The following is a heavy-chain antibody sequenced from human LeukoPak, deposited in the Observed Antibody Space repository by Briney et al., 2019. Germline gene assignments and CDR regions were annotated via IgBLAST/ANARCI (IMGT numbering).Heavy chain of an antibody. J-gene: IGHJ4*02. CDR2: ISGSGGST. V-gene: IGHV3-23*01. D-gene: IGHD3-22*01. Sequence: GGSLRLSCAASGFTFSSYAMSWVRQAPGKGLEWVSAISGSGGSTYYADSVKGRFTISRDNSKNTLYLQMNSLRAEDTAVYYCASSGADYYDSSGSSDYWGQGTLVTVSS. CDR3: ASSGADYYDSSGSSDY. CDR1: GFTFSSYA.